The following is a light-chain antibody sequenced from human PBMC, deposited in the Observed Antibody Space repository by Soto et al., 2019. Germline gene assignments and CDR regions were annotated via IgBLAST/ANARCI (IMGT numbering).Light chain of an antibody. CDR2: GAS. CDR3: QQYNDWPRT. J-gene: IGKJ1*01. CDR1: QSISTN. V-gene: IGKV3-15*01. Sequence: EIVMTQSPATLSVSPGDTATLSCRASQSISTNLAWYQQKPGQAPRLLISGASTGATGIPARFSGSGSGTEFTLTISSLQSEDFAVYYCQQYNDWPRTFGQGTKVEIK.